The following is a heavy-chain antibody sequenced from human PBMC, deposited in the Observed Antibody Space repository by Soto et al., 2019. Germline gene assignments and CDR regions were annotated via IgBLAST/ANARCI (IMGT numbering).Heavy chain of an antibody. CDR1: GGSISSLYW. D-gene: IGHD3-22*01. V-gene: IGHV4-4*02. CDR3: ARRDYYDSTGYYTY. CDR2: VHHSGST. J-gene: IGHJ4*02. Sequence: SETLSLTYAVSGGSISSLYWWSWVRQTPGKGLEWIGEVHHSGSTNYNPSLKSRVTISVDKSKNQFSLKLSSVTAADTAVYYCARRDYYDSTGYYTYWGQGTLVTVSS.